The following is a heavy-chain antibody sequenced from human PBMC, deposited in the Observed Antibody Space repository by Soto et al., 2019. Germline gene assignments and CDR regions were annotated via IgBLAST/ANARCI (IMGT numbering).Heavy chain of an antibody. D-gene: IGHD3-3*01. J-gene: IGHJ4*02. CDR3: VKDPQDDDFWSGYYTAPGY. Sequence: GGSLRLSCSASGFTFSSYAMHWVRQAPGKGLEYVSAISSNGGSTYYADSVKGRFTISRDNSKNTLYLQMSSLRAEDTAVYYCVKDPQDDDFWSGYYTAPGYWGQGTLVTVSS. V-gene: IGHV3-64D*08. CDR1: GFTFSSYA. CDR2: ISSNGGST.